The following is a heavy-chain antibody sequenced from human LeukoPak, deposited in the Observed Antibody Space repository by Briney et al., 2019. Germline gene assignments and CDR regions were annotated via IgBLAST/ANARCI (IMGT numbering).Heavy chain of an antibody. CDR3: ARNVNAFDI. CDR2: TNQHGTQN. CDR1: GFTYNSYW. Sequence: GGSLRLSCTDSGFTYNSYWMTWVRQAPGKALEWVANTNQHGTQNYYVDSVKGRFTISRDNAENSLYLQMSSLRDEDTAVYYCARNVNAFDIWGRGTMVTVSS. V-gene: IGHV3-7*01. J-gene: IGHJ3*02.